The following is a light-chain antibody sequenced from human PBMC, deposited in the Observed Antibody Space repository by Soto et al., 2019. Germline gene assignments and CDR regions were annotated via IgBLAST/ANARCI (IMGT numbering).Light chain of an antibody. CDR1: QSVSSN. J-gene: IGKJ4*01. CDR2: GAS. Sequence: EISMTQSPATLSVSPVVRGTRCCRASQSVSSNLAWYQQKPGQAPRLLIYGASTRATGIPARFSGSGSGTDFTLTISSLEPEDFAVYYCQQRSNWPLTFGGGTKVDIK. V-gene: IGKV3-15*01. CDR3: QQRSNWPLT.